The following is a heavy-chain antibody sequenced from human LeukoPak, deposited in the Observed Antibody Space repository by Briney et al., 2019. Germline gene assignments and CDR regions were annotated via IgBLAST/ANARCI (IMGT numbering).Heavy chain of an antibody. D-gene: IGHD3-10*01. CDR1: GDSVSGSPAV. J-gene: IGHJ4*02. Sequence: SQTLSLLCAISGDSVSGSPAVWTWIRQSPSRGLEWLGRAYYRSKWYIDYAVSVKGRITITPDTSKNQFSLQLNSVTPEDTAVYYCARGAVRGGTNFDYWGQGTLVTVSS. V-gene: IGHV6-1*01. CDR3: ARGAVRGGTNFDY. CDR2: AYYRSKWYI.